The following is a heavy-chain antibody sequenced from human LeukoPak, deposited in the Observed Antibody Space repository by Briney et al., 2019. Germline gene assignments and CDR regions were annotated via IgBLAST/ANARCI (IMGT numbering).Heavy chain of an antibody. CDR1: GFTFSRYG. CDR3: VRGSGLVVRGDFFDY. J-gene: IGHJ4*02. D-gene: IGHD3-10*01. CDR2: IWYDGSEK. V-gene: IGHV3-33*01. Sequence: GRSLRLSCAASGFTFSRYGMHWVRQAPGKGLEWVAVIWYDGSEKYYADSVKGRLTISRDNSKNTVYLQMDGLRAEDTAVYYCVRGSGLVVRGDFFDYWGQGTLVTVSS.